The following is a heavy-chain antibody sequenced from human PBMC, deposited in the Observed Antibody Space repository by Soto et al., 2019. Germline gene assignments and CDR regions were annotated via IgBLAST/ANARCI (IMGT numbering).Heavy chain of an antibody. D-gene: IGHD5-18*01. CDR2: ISGSGGST. CDR1: GFTFSSYA. J-gene: IGHJ6*02. Sequence: LRLSCAASGFTFSSYAMSWVRQAPGKGLEWVSAISGSGGSTYYADSVKGRFTISRDNSKNTLYLQMNSLRAEDTAVYYCAKDNRNGYSYGLDYYYGMDVWGQGTTVTVSS. V-gene: IGHV3-23*01. CDR3: AKDNRNGYSYGLDYYYGMDV.